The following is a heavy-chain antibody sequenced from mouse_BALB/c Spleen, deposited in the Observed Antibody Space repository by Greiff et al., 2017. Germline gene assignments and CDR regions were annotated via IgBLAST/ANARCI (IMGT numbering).Heavy chain of an antibody. CDR2: ISSGGSYT. V-gene: IGHV5-9-4*01. CDR1: GFTFSSYA. Sequence: EVQLVESGGGLVKPGGSLKLSCAASGFTFSSYAMSWVRQSPEKRLEWVAEISSGGSYTYYPDTVTGRFTISRDNAKNTLYLEMSSLRSEDTAMYYCARVEVKWFAYWGQGTLVTVSA. CDR3: ARVEVKWFAY. D-gene: IGHD2-2*01. J-gene: IGHJ3*01.